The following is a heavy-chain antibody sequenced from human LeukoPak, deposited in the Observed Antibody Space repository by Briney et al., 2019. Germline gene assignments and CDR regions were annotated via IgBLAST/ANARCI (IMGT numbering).Heavy chain of an antibody. Sequence: ASVEVSCKASGYTFTSNGISWVRQAPGQGLEWMGWISAYNGNTNYAQKLQGRVTMTTDTSTSTAYMELRSLRSDDTAVYYCARDYSGSFPGAFDIWGQGTMVTVSS. V-gene: IGHV1-18*01. CDR1: GYTFTSNG. CDR3: ARDYSGSFPGAFDI. D-gene: IGHD1-26*01. CDR2: ISAYNGNT. J-gene: IGHJ3*02.